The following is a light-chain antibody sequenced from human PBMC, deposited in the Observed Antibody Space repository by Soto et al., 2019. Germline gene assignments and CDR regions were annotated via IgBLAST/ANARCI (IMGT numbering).Light chain of an antibody. Sequence: QSALTQPASVSGSPGQSITISCTGTSSDVGAYNYVSWHQQHPGKAPKLMIYEVSHRPSGVSNRFSGSKSGNTASLTISGLQAEDEADYYCSSYTSITTGVFGSGTKLTVL. CDR1: SSDVGAYNY. CDR2: EVS. CDR3: SSYTSITTGV. V-gene: IGLV2-14*01. J-gene: IGLJ1*01.